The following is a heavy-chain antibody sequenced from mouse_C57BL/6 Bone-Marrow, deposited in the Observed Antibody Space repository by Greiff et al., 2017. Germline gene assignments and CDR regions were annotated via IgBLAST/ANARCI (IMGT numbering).Heavy chain of an antibody. V-gene: IGHV1-58*01. J-gene: IGHJ3*01. CDR3: ARSSDGYYPPWFAY. CDR1: GYTFTSYG. Sequence: VQLQQSGAELVRPGSSVKMSCKTSGYTFTSYGINWVKQRPGRGLEWIGYIYIGNGYTEYNEKFKGKATLPSDTSYSTAYMQLSSLTSEDSAIDFCARSSDGYYPPWFAYWGQGTLVTVSA. D-gene: IGHD2-3*01. CDR2: IYIGNGYT.